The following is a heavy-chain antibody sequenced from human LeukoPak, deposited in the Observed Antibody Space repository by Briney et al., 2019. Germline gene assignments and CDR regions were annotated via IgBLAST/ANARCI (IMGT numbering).Heavy chain of an antibody. J-gene: IGHJ4*02. CDR2: IYPGDSDT. CDR3: ARLPPTTYCTSTSCYTLHFDY. V-gene: IGHV5-51*01. Sequence: PGESLKISCKGSGYSFTNYWIGWVRQMPGKGLEWMGIIYPGDSDTRCSPSFQGQVTISADKSISTAYLQWSSLRASDTAMYYCARLPPTTYCTSTSCYTLHFDYWGQGTLVTVSS. D-gene: IGHD2-2*02. CDR1: GYSFTNYW.